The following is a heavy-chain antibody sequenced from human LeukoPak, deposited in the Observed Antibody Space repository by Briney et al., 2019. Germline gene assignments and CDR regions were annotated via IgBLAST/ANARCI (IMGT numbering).Heavy chain of an antibody. V-gene: IGHV4-39*01. CDR3: AKGWLLTGLSN. Sequence: SETLSLTCTVSGGSISSSSYYWGWIRQPPGKGLEWIGSIYYSGSTYYNPSLKSRVTISVDTSKNQFSLKLSSVTAADTAVYYCAKGWLLTGLSNWGQGTLVTVSS. D-gene: IGHD3-9*01. CDR1: GGSISSSSYY. CDR2: IYYSGST. J-gene: IGHJ4*02.